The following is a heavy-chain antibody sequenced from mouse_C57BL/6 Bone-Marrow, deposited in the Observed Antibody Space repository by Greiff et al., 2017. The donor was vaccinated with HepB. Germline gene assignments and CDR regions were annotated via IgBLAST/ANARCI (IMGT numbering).Heavy chain of an antibody. CDR2: IYPRSGNT. D-gene: IGHD1-1*01. V-gene: IGHV1-81*01. CDR1: GYTFTSYG. CDR3: ASRLRFWFAY. J-gene: IGHJ3*01. Sequence: QVQLQQSGAELARPGASVKLSCKASGYTFTSYGISWVKQRTGQGLEWIGEIYPRSGNTYYNEKFKGKATLTADKSSSTAYMELRSLTSEDSAVYFCASRLRFWFAYWGQGTLVTVSA.